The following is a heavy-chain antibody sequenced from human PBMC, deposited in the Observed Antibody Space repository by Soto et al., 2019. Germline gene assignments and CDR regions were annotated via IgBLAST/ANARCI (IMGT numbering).Heavy chain of an antibody. J-gene: IGHJ4*02. D-gene: IGHD2-8*01. CDR3: ATAGQCVLHSKPYYFEF. CDR2: FDPEDGET. CDR1: GYTLTELF. Sequence: QVQLVQSGAELKKPGASVKVSCKVSGYTLTELFMHWVRQAPGKGLEWLGGFDPEDGETIFAQKFQGKVTMTEEPGTGPAYIEHSSLLTVDAAVYSFATAGQCVLHSKPYYFEFWGRGTLLTASS. V-gene: IGHV1-24*01.